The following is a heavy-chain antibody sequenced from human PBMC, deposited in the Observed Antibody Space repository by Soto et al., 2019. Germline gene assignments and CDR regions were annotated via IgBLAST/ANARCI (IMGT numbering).Heavy chain of an antibody. CDR3: VRAAREGAVAPHWFDR. J-gene: IGHJ5*02. D-gene: IGHD2-15*01. V-gene: IGHV4-30-4*08. CDR2: VYYAGST. Sequence: SETLSLPCTVSAASTRSSDYYCSWIRQAPAKCLEWIGYVYYAGSTYYNPSLISRLTISVDRAKNQFSLNLTSVTAAETAVYYCVRAAREGAVAPHWFDRWGQGTQVTVSS. CDR1: AASTRSSDYY.